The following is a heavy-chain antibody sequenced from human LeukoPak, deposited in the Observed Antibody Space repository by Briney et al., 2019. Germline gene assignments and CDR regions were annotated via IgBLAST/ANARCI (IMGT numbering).Heavy chain of an antibody. Sequence: SVKVSCKASGGTFSSYAISWVRQVPGQGLEWMGGIIPIFGTANYAQKFQGRVTITTDESTSTAYMELSSLRSEDTAVYYCARDLGCTNGVCDIKWFDPWGQGTLVTVSS. V-gene: IGHV1-69*05. J-gene: IGHJ5*02. CDR3: ARDLGCTNGVCDIKWFDP. CDR1: GGTFSSYA. CDR2: IIPIFGTA. D-gene: IGHD2-8*01.